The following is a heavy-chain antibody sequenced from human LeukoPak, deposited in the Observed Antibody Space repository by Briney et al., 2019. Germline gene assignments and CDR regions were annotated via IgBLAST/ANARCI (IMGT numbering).Heavy chain of an antibody. CDR1: GYSISSGYY. J-gene: IGHJ4*02. CDR2: INHSGIT. Sequence: SETLSLTCAVSGYSISSGYYWGWIRQPPGKGLEWIGNINHSGITYNNPPLKSRVTISVDTSKNQFSLKLRSVTAADTAMYYCARVGSGNFDYWGQGTLVTVSS. CDR3: ARVGSGNFDY. D-gene: IGHD1-26*01. V-gene: IGHV4-38-2*01.